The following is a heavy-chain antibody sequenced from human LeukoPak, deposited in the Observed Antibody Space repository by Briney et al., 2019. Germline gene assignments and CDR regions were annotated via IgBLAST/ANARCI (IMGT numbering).Heavy chain of an antibody. J-gene: IGHJ6*03. V-gene: IGHV3-23*01. D-gene: IGHD1-26*01. Sequence: PGGSLRLSCAASGFTFSTYAMSWVRQAPGKGLEWVSAISAGGATIYYADPVKGRFTISRDNSKNTLYLQINSLRAEDTAVYYCTKDSGGTYFYYYYYMDVWGKGTTVTVSS. CDR2: ISAGGATI. CDR1: GFTFSTYA. CDR3: TKDSGGTYFYYYYYMDV.